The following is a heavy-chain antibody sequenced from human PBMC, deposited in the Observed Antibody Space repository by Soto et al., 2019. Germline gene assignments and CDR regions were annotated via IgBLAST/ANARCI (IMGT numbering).Heavy chain of an antibody. CDR2: IGTAGDT. CDR1: GFTFSSYD. J-gene: IGHJ6*03. D-gene: IGHD5-12*01. Sequence: GGSLRLSCAASGFTFSSYDMHWVRKATGKGLEWVSAIGTAGDTYYPGSVKGRFTFSRENAKNSLYLQMNSLRAGDMAVYYCARALVRCYSGSKWGGHYYYMDVWGKGTTVTVSS. V-gene: IGHV3-13*01. CDR3: ARALVRCYSGSKWGGHYYYMDV.